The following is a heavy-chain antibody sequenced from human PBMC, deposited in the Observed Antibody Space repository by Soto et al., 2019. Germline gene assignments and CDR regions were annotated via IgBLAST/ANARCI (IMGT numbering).Heavy chain of an antibody. Sequence: PSETLSLTCTVSGGSISSYYWSWIRQPPGKGLEWIGYIYYSGSTNYNPSLKSRVTISVDTSKNQFSLKLSSVTAADTAVYYCARNLGLLWLGELFGFDPWGQGTLVTVSS. CDR2: IYYSGST. CDR3: ARNLGLLWLGELFGFDP. D-gene: IGHD3-10*01. CDR1: GGSISSYY. J-gene: IGHJ5*02. V-gene: IGHV4-59*01.